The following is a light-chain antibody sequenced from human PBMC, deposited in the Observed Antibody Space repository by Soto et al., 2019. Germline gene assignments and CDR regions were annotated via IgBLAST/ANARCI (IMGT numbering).Light chain of an antibody. CDR1: QSVSSN. J-gene: IGKJ2*01. CDR2: GAS. V-gene: IGKV3-15*01. CDR3: QQYNNWPRT. Sequence: EIVMTQSPATLSVSPGERATVSCRASQSVSSNLAWYQQKPGQAPRILIYGASTRATGIPARFSGSGSGTEFTLTIGSLQSEDFAVYYWQQYNNWPRTFGQGTKLEIK.